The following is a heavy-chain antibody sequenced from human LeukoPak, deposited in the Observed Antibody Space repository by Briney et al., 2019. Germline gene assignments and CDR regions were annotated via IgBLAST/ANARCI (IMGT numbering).Heavy chain of an antibody. CDR1: CGSISTANYY. J-gene: IGHJ4*02. Sequence: SETLSLTCTVSCGSISTANYYWGWVRQPPGKGLEWIGNIYYSGSTYYNMSLNIRVTIPVDTSKNHFSLQLRNLTAADTAVYYCGVMIRGIFDYWGQGTLVTVSS. CDR2: IYYSGST. V-gene: IGHV4-39*01. D-gene: IGHD3-10*01. CDR3: GVMIRGIFDY.